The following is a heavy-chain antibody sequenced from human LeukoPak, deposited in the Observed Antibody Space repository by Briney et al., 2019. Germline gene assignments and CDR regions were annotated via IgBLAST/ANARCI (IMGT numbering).Heavy chain of an antibody. V-gene: IGHV4-31*03. Sequence: SETLSLTCTVSGGSISSGGYYWSWIRQHPGKGLEWIGYIYYSGSTYYNPSLKSRLTISVDTSKNQFSLKLSSVTAADTAVYYCARYSGSYYFDYWGQGTLATVSS. J-gene: IGHJ4*02. CDR2: IYYSGST. CDR1: GGSISSGGYY. CDR3: ARYSGSYYFDY. D-gene: IGHD6-6*01.